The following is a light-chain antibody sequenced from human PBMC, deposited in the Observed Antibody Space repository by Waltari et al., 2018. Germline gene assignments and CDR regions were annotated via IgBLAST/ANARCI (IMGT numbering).Light chain of an antibody. CDR3: HQRSNWPLT. CDR2: DAS. Sequence: EIVLTQSPATLSLSPGDTATVSCRASQSVYTYLAWYQHKPGQVPRLLIYDASKRATGVPARFSGSGSGADFTLSISSLEPEDFAVYYCHQRSNWPLTFGGGTKVDIK. CDR1: QSVYTY. J-gene: IGKJ4*01. V-gene: IGKV3-11*01.